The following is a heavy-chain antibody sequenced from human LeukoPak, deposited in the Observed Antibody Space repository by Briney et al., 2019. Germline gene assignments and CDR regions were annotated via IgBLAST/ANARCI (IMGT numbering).Heavy chain of an antibody. CDR3: ARAPSEIGGYYPEYFRH. CDR1: GFTLSTYW. Sequence: GGSLRLSCPASGFTLSTYWMHWVRQAPGKGLVGVPRIKSDGGTNYADSVKGRFTISRDNAKKTVSLQMNSLRPEDTGVYYCARAPSEIGGYYPEYFRHWGQGTLVTVSS. CDR2: IKSDGGT. D-gene: IGHD3-22*01. V-gene: IGHV3-74*01. J-gene: IGHJ1*01.